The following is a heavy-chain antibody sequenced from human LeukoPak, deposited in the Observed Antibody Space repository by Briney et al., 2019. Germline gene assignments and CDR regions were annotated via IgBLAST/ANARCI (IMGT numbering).Heavy chain of an antibody. CDR1: GGSISSSSYY. V-gene: IGHV4-39*01. CDR2: IYYSGST. D-gene: IGHD3-3*01. Sequence: SETLSLTCTVSGGSISSSSYYWGWIRQPPGKGLEWIGRIYYSGSTYYNPSLKSRVTISVDTSKNQFSLKLSSVTAADTAVYYCARARFLEWLLYYAFDIWGQGTMVTVSS. J-gene: IGHJ3*02. CDR3: ARARFLEWLLYYAFDI.